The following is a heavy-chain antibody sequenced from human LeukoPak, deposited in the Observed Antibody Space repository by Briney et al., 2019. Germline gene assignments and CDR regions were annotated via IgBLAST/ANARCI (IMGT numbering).Heavy chain of an antibody. D-gene: IGHD7-27*01. J-gene: IGHJ4*02. CDR3: ARENWVFDY. CDR2: VYRSGTT. Sequence: PSETLSLTCVVSGYSISSGYHWGWIRQPTGKGLEWIGSVYRSGTTYYDPSLKSRVTISVDTSNNQISLKVRSVTAADTAMYYCARENWVFDYWGQGILVTVSS. V-gene: IGHV4-38-2*02. CDR1: GYSISSGYH.